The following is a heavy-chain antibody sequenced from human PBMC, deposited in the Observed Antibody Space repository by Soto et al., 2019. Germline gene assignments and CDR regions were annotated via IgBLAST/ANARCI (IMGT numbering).Heavy chain of an antibody. Sequence: PSETLSLTCSVSGDSISKTTSYWGWIRQPPGKGLEWIGTIYHSGSTYYNPSLMSRVTLSIDKSKNQFSLKLNSVTAADTAVYYCARRVSSCSGTSCNGWFDHWGQGTLVTVSS. D-gene: IGHD2-2*01. CDR2: IYHSGST. V-gene: IGHV4-39*01. J-gene: IGHJ5*02. CDR1: GDSISKTTSY. CDR3: ARRVSSCSGTSCNGWFDH.